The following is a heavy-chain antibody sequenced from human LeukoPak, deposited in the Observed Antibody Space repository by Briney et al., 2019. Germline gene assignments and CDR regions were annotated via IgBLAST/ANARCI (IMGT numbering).Heavy chain of an antibody. CDR2: INPNSGGT. Sequence: ASVKVSCKASGYTFTGYYMHWVRQAPGQGLEWMGWINPNSGGTNYAQKFQGRVTMTRDTSISTAYMELSRLRSDDTAVYYCARGSRGLYELETTPDYWGQGTLVTVSS. CDR1: GYTFTGYY. V-gene: IGHV1-2*02. J-gene: IGHJ4*02. D-gene: IGHD1-1*01. CDR3: ARGSRGLYELETTPDY.